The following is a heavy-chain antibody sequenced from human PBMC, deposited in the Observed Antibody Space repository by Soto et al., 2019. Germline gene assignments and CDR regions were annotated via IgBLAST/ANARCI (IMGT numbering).Heavy chain of an antibody. Sequence: GGSLRLSCAASGFTFSSYGMHWVRQAPGKGLEWVAVISYDGSNKYYADSVKGRFTVSRDNSKNTLYLQMNSLSAEDTAVYYCAKDSWNFYGSGKDGDYYYYYGMDVWGQGTRVTVSS. CDR1: GFTFSSYG. V-gene: IGHV3-30*18. CDR3: AKDSWNFYGSGKDGDYYYYYGMDV. D-gene: IGHD3-10*01. J-gene: IGHJ6*02. CDR2: ISYDGSNK.